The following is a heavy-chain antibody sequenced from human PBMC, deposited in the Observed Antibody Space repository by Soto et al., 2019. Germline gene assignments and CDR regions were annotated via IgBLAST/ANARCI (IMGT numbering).Heavy chain of an antibody. V-gene: IGHV4-31*03. D-gene: IGHD6-25*01. CDR2: IYYSGSR. CDR1: GGSINTVGYY. Sequence: LSLTCSVSGGSINTVGYYWTWIRQQPGKGLEWIGYIYYSGSRDYNPSLKSRVSMSVDASKNQFSLNLTSVTAADTAVYYCAKESGGYDSSTRYGLDVWGQGTTVTVSS. J-gene: IGHJ6*02. CDR3: AKESGGYDSSTRYGLDV.